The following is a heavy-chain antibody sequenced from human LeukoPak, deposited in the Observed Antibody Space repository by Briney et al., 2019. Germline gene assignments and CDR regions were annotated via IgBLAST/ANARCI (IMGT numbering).Heavy chain of an antibody. J-gene: IGHJ6*03. Sequence: GASVKVSCKASGYTFTGYYIHWVRQAPGQGLEWMGWINPHSGGTNYAQKFQGRVTMTRDTSISTAYMELTRLRSDDTAVYYCARGGLRVMVYRLYYMDVWGKGTTVTVSS. CDR3: ARGGLRVMVYRLYYMDV. CDR1: GYTFTGYY. CDR2: INPHSGGT. V-gene: IGHV1-2*02. D-gene: IGHD2-8*01.